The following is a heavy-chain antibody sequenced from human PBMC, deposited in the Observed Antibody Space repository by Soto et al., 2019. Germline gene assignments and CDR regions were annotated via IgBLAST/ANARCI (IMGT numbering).Heavy chain of an antibody. CDR3: ARVPPDTAMVFDY. CDR1: GGSISSGGYY. J-gene: IGHJ4*02. V-gene: IGHV4-31*03. Sequence: SETMYLTCTVSGGSISSGGYYWSWIRQHPGKGLEWIGYIYYSGSTYYNPSLKSRVTISVDTSKNQFSLKLCSVTAADTAVYYCARVPPDTAMVFDYWGQGTLVTVSS. CDR2: IYYSGST. D-gene: IGHD5-18*01.